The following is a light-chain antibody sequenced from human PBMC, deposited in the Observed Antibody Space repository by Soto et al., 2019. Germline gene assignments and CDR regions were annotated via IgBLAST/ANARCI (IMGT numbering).Light chain of an antibody. V-gene: IGKV3-11*01. J-gene: IGKJ2*01. CDR2: DVS. CDR1: QSVSTY. CDR3: QQRYT. Sequence: EIELTQSPATLSLSPGERATLSCRASQSVSTYLAWYQQKPGQAPRLLIYDVSNRATGIPSRFSGSGSGTDFTLTISSLEPEDFAVYYCQQRYTFGQGTKLEIK.